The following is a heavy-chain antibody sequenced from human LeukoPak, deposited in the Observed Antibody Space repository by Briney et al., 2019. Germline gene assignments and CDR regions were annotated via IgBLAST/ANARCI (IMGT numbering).Heavy chain of an antibody. J-gene: IGHJ4*02. Sequence: PGGSLRLSCAASGFTFNSYNMNWVRQAPGKGLEWVSFISSGGDYIYYADSVKGRFTISRDNGKNSVYLQMSSLRAEDTAVYYCAREGGSYQFDYWGQGTLDTVSS. CDR1: GFTFNSYN. CDR2: ISSGGDYI. D-gene: IGHD1-26*01. V-gene: IGHV3-21*01. CDR3: AREGGSYQFDY.